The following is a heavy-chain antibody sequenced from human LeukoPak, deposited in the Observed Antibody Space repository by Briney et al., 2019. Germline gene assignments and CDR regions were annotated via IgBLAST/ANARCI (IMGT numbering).Heavy chain of an antibody. Sequence: ASVKVSCKASGYTFSGYYMHWVRQAPGQGLEWMGWINPNTGGTKYAQRFQGRVTMTTDTSITTAYMDLSSLRSDDMAVYYCARAGDNLTGYYKEYYMDVWGKGPRSPSP. D-gene: IGHD3-9*01. CDR3: ARAGDNLTGYYKEYYMDV. V-gene: IGHV1-2*02. J-gene: IGHJ6*03. CDR1: GYTFSGYY. CDR2: INPNTGGT.